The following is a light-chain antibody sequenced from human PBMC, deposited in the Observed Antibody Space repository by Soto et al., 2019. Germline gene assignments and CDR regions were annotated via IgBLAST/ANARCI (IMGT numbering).Light chain of an antibody. Sequence: EVVMTQSPATLSVSPGERATLSCRASQSVSNNLAWYQQKPGQAPRLFIYSASTSATGIPPRFSGSASGTEFTLTISSLQSEDFAVYYCQQYNEWPLTFGGGTKVETK. CDR2: SAS. CDR3: QQYNEWPLT. V-gene: IGKV3-15*01. CDR1: QSVSNN. J-gene: IGKJ4*01.